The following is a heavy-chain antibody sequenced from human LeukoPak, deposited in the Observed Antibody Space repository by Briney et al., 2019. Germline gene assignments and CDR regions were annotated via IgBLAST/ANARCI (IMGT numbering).Heavy chain of an antibody. J-gene: IGHJ4*02. V-gene: IGHV4-39*01. Sequence: SETLSLTCTVSGGSISSSSYYWGWIRQPPGKGLEWIGSIYYSGSTYYNPSLKSRVTISVDTSKNQFSLKLSSVTAADTAVYYCARQVSDWRFDYWGQGTLVTVSS. CDR1: GGSISSSSYY. D-gene: IGHD6-19*01. CDR3: ARQVSDWRFDY. CDR2: IYYSGST.